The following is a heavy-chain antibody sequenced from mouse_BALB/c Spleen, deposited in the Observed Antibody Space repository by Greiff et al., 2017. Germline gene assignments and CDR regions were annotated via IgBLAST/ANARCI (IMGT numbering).Heavy chain of an antibody. J-gene: IGHJ2*01. CDR2: INPSNGRT. V-gene: IGHV1S81*02. CDR3: ARLGDRGRLDY. D-gene: IGHD1-1*01. Sequence: KESCKASGYTFTSYWMHWVKQRPGQGLEWIGEINPSNGRTNYNEKFKSKATLTVDKSSSTAYMQLSSLTSEDSAVYYCARLGDRGRLDYWGQGTTLTVSS. CDR1: GYTFTSYW.